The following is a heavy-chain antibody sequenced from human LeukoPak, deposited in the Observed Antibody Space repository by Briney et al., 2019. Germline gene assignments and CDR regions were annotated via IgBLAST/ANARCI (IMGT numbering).Heavy chain of an antibody. V-gene: IGHV1-46*01. Sequence: GASVKVSCEASGYTFTSYYMHWVRQAPGQGLEWMGIINTSGGSTGYAQKFQGRVTMTRDMSTSTVYMELSSLRSEDTAVYYCARGPIVVVPAAIAQVFDYWGQGTLVTVSS. CDR2: INTSGGST. CDR3: ARGPIVVVPAAIAQVFDY. J-gene: IGHJ4*02. D-gene: IGHD2-2*01. CDR1: GYTFTSYY.